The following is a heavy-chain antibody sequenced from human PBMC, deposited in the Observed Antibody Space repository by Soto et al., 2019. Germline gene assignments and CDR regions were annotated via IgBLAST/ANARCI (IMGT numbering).Heavy chain of an antibody. Sequence: ASVKVSCKASSYTFTSYGISWVRQAPGQGLEWMGWISAYNGNTNYAQKLQGRVTMTTDTSTSTAYMELRSLRSDDTAVYYCARDVGTYYYDSSGPRPFDYWGQGTLVTVSS. CDR2: ISAYNGNT. CDR3: ARDVGTYYYDSSGPRPFDY. J-gene: IGHJ4*02. CDR1: SYTFTSYG. D-gene: IGHD3-22*01. V-gene: IGHV1-18*01.